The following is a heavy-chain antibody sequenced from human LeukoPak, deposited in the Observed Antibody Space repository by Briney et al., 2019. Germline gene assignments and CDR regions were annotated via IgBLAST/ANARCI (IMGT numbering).Heavy chain of an antibody. CDR2: INAGNGNT. Sequence: ASVKVSCKASGYTFTSYAMHWVRQAPGQRLEWMGWINAGNGNTKYSQEFQGRVTITRDTSASTAYMELSSLRSEDMAVYYCAREGTIFGVAYYFDYWGQGTLVTVSS. CDR3: AREGTIFGVAYYFDY. J-gene: IGHJ4*02. D-gene: IGHD3-3*01. V-gene: IGHV1-3*03. CDR1: GYTFTSYA.